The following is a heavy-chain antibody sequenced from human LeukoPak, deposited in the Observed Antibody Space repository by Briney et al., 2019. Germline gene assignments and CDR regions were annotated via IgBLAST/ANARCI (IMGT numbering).Heavy chain of an antibody. D-gene: IGHD5-24*01. J-gene: IGHJ4*02. CDR1: GFTFSSYS. CDR3: AKGWRWLRNGIWDY. V-gene: IGHV3-48*01. Sequence: GGSLRLSCAASGFTFSSYSMNWVRQAPGKGLEWVSYISSSSSTIYYADSVKGRFTISRDNSKNTLYLQMNSLRAEDTAVYYCAKGWRWLRNGIWDYWGQGTLVTVSS. CDR2: ISSSSSTI.